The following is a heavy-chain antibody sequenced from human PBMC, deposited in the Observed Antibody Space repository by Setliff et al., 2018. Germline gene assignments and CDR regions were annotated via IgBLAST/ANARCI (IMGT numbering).Heavy chain of an antibody. Sequence: SETLSLTCSVSGDSINPYYWTWIRQPPGKGLEWIGFIYYSGATTYNPSLKSRVTISVDTSKNQFSLNLNSVTAADTAVYYCARYRNYFDSSGQTQHYFDYWGQGTLVTVSS. CDR2: IYYSGAT. V-gene: IGHV4-59*01. CDR3: ARYRNYFDSSGQTQHYFDY. CDR1: GDSINPYY. D-gene: IGHD3-22*01. J-gene: IGHJ4*02.